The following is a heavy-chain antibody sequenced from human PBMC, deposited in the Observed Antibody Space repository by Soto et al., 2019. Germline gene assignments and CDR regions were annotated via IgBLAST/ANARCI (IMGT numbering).Heavy chain of an antibody. V-gene: IGHV3-23*01. CDR2: ISGSGGST. D-gene: IGHD6-13*01. CDR1: GFTFSSYA. Sequence: PGGSLRLSCAASGFTFSSYAMSWVRQAPGKGLEWVSAISGSGGSTYYADSVKGRFTISRDNSKNTLYLQMNSLRAEDTAVYYCAKDGLTHGYSSSWYPTDYFDYWGQGTLVTVSS. CDR3: AKDGLTHGYSSSWYPTDYFDY. J-gene: IGHJ4*02.